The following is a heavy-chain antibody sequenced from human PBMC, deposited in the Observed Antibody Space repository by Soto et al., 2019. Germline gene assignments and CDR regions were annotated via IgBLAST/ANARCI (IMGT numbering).Heavy chain of an antibody. CDR1: GFTFSSYG. CDR3: ARDQEYSYGQTYYYYYGMDV. CDR2: IWYDGSNK. J-gene: IGHJ6*02. Sequence: QVQLVESGGGVVQPGRSLRLSCAASGFTFSSYGMHWVRQAPGKGLEWVAVIWYDGSNKYYADSVKGRFTISRDNSKNTLHLQMNSLRAEDTAVYYCARDQEYSYGQTYYYYYGMDVWGQGTTVTVCS. D-gene: IGHD5-18*01. V-gene: IGHV3-33*01.